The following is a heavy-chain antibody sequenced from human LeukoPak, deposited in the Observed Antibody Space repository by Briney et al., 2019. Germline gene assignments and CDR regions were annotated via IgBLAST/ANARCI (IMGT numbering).Heavy chain of an antibody. CDR1: GYTFTSYD. V-gene: IGHV1-8*03. Sequence: ASVKVSCKASGYTFTSYDINWVRQATGQGLEWMGWMNPNSGNTGYAQKFQGRVTITRNTSISTAYMELSNPRSEDTAVYYCARRRGRTGDRYWFDPWGQGTLVTVSS. CDR3: ARRRGRTGDRYWFDP. CDR2: MNPNSGNT. D-gene: IGHD7-27*01. J-gene: IGHJ5*02.